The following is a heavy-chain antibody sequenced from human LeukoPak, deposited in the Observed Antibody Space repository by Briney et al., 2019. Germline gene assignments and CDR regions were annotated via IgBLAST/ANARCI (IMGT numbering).Heavy chain of an antibody. J-gene: IGHJ3*02. D-gene: IGHD5-24*01. CDR2: IYTSGST. CDR3: ARERWVDAFDI. V-gene: IGHV4-61*02. Sequence: PSQTLSLTCTVSGGSISSGSYYWSWIRQPAGKGLEWIGRIYTSGSTNYNPSLKSRVTISVDTSKNQSSLKLSSVTAADTAVYYCARERWVDAFDIWGQGTMVTVSS. CDR1: GGSISSGSYY.